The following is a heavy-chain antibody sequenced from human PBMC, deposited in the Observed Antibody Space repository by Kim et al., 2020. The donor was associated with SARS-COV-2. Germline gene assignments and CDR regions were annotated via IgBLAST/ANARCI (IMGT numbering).Heavy chain of an antibody. J-gene: IGHJ4*02. Sequence: SETLSLTCTVSGGSISSYYWSWIRQPPGKGLEWIGYIYYSGSTNYNPSLKSRVTISVDTSKNQFSLKLSSVTAADTAVYYCARDLSGSYYFDYWGQGTLVTVSS. V-gene: IGHV4-59*01. D-gene: IGHD1-26*01. CDR1: GGSISSYY. CDR3: ARDLSGSYYFDY. CDR2: IYYSGST.